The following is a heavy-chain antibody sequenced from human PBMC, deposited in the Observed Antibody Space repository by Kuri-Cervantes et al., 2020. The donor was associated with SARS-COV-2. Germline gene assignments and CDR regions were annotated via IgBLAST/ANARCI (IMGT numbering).Heavy chain of an antibody. V-gene: IGHV4-38-2*01. D-gene: IGHD6-13*01. CDR3: ARRAAAGTILLDY. Sequence: GSLRLSCAVSGYSISSGYYWGWIRQPPGKGLEWIGSIYHSGSTYYNPSLKSRVTISVDTSKNQFSLRLSSVTAADTAVYYCARRAAAGTILLDYWGQGTPVTVSS. CDR1: GYSISSGYY. J-gene: IGHJ4*02. CDR2: IYHSGST.